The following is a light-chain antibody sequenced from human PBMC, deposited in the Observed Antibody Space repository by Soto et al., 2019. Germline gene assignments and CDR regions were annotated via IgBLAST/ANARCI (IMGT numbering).Light chain of an antibody. J-gene: IGKJ2*01. CDR3: QQYGNSPYT. CDR1: QTITNTY. CDR2: GAS. V-gene: IGKV3-20*01. Sequence: EIVLMQSPGPLSLSPGDRATLSCRASQTITNTYLAWYQQTPGQAPRLLIYGASSRATGIPDRFSGSGSGTDFTLTINKLEPEDVAVYYCQQYGNSPYTFGQGTKLEIK.